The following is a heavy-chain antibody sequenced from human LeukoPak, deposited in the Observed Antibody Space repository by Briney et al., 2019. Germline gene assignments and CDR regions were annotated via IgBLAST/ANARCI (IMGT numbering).Heavy chain of an antibody. CDR1: GGSFSGYY. Sequence: SETLSLTCAVYGGSFSGYYWSWIRQPPGKGLEWIGEINHSGSTNYNPSLKSRVTISVDTSKNQFSLKLSSVTAADTAVYYCARQASGLYYFDYWGQGTLVTVSS. CDR2: INHSGST. J-gene: IGHJ4*02. D-gene: IGHD6-19*01. CDR3: ARQASGLYYFDY. V-gene: IGHV4-34*01.